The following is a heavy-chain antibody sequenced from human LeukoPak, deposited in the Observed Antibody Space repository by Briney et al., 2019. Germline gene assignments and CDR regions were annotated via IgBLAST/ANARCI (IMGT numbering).Heavy chain of an antibody. D-gene: IGHD1-7*01. CDR2: IYYSGST. Sequence: SETLSLTCTVSGDSISSSSSYWGWIRQPPGEGLEWIGSIYYSGSTYYNTSLKSRVTISVDTSKNQFSLRLNSVTAADTAVYHCAGSPNLYYFDYWGQGTLVTVSS. J-gene: IGHJ4*02. V-gene: IGHV4-39*01. CDR3: AGSPNLYYFDY. CDR1: GDSISSSSSY.